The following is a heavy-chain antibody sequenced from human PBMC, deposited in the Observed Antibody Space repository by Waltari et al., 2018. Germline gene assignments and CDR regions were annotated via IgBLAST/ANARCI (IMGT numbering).Heavy chain of an antibody. CDR1: GFTFSSYS. CDR3: ASNTADAIDI. CDR2: ISSSSSYT. J-gene: IGHJ3*02. Sequence: EVQLVESGGGLVKPGGSLRLSCAASGFTFSSYSMNWVRQAPGKWLEWFSSISSSSSYTYYADSVKGRFTINRDKAKNSLYLKMNSMRAEDTAVYYCASNTADAIDIWGQETMVTVSS. V-gene: IGHV3-21*01. D-gene: IGHD4-17*01.